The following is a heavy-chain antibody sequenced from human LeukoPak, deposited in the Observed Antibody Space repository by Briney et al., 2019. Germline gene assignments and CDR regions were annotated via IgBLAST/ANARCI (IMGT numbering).Heavy chain of an antibody. CDR2: MYYSGTT. CDR1: GGSISNYY. J-gene: IGHJ3*02. Sequence: PSETLSLTCTVSGGSISNYYWSWIRQPPGKELEWIGYMYYSGTTKYNPSLKSRVSISVDTSKKQFSLKLNSVTAADTAVYYCARSYYYDSSGHYYDGFDIWGHGTMVTVSS. V-gene: IGHV4-59*01. D-gene: IGHD3-22*01. CDR3: ARSYYYDSSGHYYDGFDI.